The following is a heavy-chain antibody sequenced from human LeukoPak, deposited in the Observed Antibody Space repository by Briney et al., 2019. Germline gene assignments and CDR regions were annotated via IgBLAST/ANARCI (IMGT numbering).Heavy chain of an antibody. V-gene: IGHV4-4*07. CDR3: ARKSKTYDGDGYYQDY. CDR1: GGSLNNYF. D-gene: IGHD3-22*01. J-gene: IGHJ4*02. CDR2: IYTSGGT. Sequence: TSEPLSLTCTVSGGSLNNYFWSWIRQTAGKGLEWVGRIYTSGGTDYNPSLESRVSISVDTSKNQCSLNLRSVTAADTAVYYCARKSKTYDGDGYYQDYWGQGTLVTVSS.